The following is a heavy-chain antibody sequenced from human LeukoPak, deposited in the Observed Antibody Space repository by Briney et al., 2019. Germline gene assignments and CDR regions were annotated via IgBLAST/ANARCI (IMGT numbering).Heavy chain of an antibody. Sequence: ASVKVSCKASGYTFTGYYMRWVRQAPGQGLEWMGWINPNSGGTNYAQKFQGRVTMTRDTSISTAYMELSRLRSDDTAVYYCARVWAYGGNPTHAFDIWGQGTMVTVSS. D-gene: IGHD4-23*01. CDR2: INPNSGGT. CDR3: ARVWAYGGNPTHAFDI. CDR1: GYTFTGYY. J-gene: IGHJ3*02. V-gene: IGHV1-2*02.